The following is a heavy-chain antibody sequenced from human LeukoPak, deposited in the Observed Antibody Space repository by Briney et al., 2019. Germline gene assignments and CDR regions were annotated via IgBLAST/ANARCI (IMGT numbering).Heavy chain of an antibody. D-gene: IGHD3-22*01. CDR3: ARKDYHDSSGYGIYFDY. V-gene: IGHV4-34*01. J-gene: IGHJ4*02. CDR2: INHSGST. CDR1: GGSFSGYY. Sequence: SETLSLTCAVYGGSFSGYYWSWILQPPGKGLEWIGEINHSGSTNYNPSLKSRVTISVDTSKNQFSLKLSSVTAADTAVYYCARKDYHDSSGYGIYFDYWGQGTLVTVSS.